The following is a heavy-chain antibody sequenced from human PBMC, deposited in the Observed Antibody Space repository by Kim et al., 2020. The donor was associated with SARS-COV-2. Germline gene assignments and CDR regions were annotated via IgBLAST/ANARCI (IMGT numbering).Heavy chain of an antibody. CDR1: GFTFTSFP. D-gene: IGHD6-19*01. V-gene: IGHV3-23*01. CDR2: ISASDGSS. Sequence: GGSLRLSCAVSGFTFTSFPMNWVRQAPGKGLEWISAISASDGSSYYAASVKGRFAISRDISKSTLYRQMNSLRVDDTALYYCAKDFRRSGSAFDYWGQGTPVTVSS. CDR3: AKDFRRSGSAFDY. J-gene: IGHJ4*02.